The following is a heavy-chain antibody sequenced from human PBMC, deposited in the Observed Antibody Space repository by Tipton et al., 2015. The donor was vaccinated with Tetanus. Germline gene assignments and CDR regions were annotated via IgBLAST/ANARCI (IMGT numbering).Heavy chain of an antibody. CDR3: AKVRGTLRYSFDS. J-gene: IGHJ5*01. D-gene: IGHD1-26*01. V-gene: IGHV3-23*03. Sequence: SLRLSCTASGFTFNSYPMNWVRQAPGKGLEWVSVSYAGGNYAYYADSVKGRFTTSRDDSKSTLFLHMTSLRVEDTAVYYCAKVRGTLRYSFDSWGQGTLVTVS. CDR1: GFTFNSYP. CDR2: SYAGGNYA.